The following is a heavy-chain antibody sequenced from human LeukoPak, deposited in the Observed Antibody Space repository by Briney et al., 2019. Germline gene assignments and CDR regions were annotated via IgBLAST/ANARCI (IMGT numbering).Heavy chain of an antibody. CDR2: ISSSGSTI. J-gene: IGHJ4*02. Sequence: PGGSLRLSCAASGFTFSSYEMNWVRQAPGKGLEWVSYISSSGSTIYYADSVKGRFTISRDNAKNSLYLQMNSLRAEDTAVYYCARDIHPTVGVTGFDYWGQGTLVTVSS. CDR3: ARDIHPTVGVTGFDY. D-gene: IGHD1-26*01. CDR1: GFTFSSYE. V-gene: IGHV3-48*03.